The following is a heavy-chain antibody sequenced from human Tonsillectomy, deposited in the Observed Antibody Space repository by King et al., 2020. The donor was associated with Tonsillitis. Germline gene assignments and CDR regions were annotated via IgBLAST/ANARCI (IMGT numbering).Heavy chain of an antibody. CDR2: ISPYNGNP. V-gene: IGHV1-18*01. J-gene: IGHJ6*03. Sequence: HVQLVESGAEVKKPGASVKVSCKASGYTFTSYGISWVRQAPGQGLEWMGWISPYNGNPNYAQKLQGRVTMTTDTSTSTAYMELRSLGSDDTAVDYCARDWGSSGWHNYYYYYMDVWGKGTTVTVSS. CDR3: ARDWGSSGWHNYYYYYMDV. CDR1: GYTFTSYG. D-gene: IGHD6-19*01.